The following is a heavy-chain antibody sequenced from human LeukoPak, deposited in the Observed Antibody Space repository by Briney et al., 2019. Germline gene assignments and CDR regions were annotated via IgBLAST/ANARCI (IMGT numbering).Heavy chain of an antibody. J-gene: IGHJ4*02. D-gene: IGHD2-2*01. CDR3: ARRRGGTYCSSTSCSVALDY. V-gene: IGHV1-2*02. Sequence: ASVTVSFTTSGYTFTVYYMHWVRQAPGQGLEWMGWINPNSGGTNYAQKFQGRVTMTRDTSISTAYMELSRLRSDDTAVYYCARRRGGTYCSSTSCSVALDYWGQGTLVTVSS. CDR2: INPNSGGT. CDR1: GYTFTVYY.